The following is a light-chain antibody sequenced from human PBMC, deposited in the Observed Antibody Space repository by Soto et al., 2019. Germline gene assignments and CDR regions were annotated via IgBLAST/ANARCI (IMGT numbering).Light chain of an antibody. CDR3: QQYSSSPYT. Sequence: EIVLTQSPGTLSLSPGERATLSCRASQSVSSNYLAWHQQKAGQAPSLLIYDASTRATGIPDRFSGSGSGTDFTLTISRLETEDFAVYYCQQYSSSPYTFGQGTKLEIK. J-gene: IGKJ2*01. CDR1: QSVSSNY. V-gene: IGKV3-20*01. CDR2: DAS.